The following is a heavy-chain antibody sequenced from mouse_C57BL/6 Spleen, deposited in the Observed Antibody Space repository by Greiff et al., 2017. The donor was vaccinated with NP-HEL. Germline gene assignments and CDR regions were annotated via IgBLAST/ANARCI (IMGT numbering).Heavy chain of an antibody. J-gene: IGHJ4*01. Sequence: QVQLQQPGAELVMPGASVKLSCKASGYTFTSYWMPWVKQRPGQGLEWIGEIDPSDSYTNYNQTFKGKSTLTVDKSSSTAYMQLSSLTSEDSAVYYCARFTTGDYAMDYWGQGTSVTVSS. CDR2: IDPSDSYT. CDR1: GYTFTSYW. D-gene: IGHD1-1*01. V-gene: IGHV1-69*01. CDR3: ARFTTGDYAMDY.